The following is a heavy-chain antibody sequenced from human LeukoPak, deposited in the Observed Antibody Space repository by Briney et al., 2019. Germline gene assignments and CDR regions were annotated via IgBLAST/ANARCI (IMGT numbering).Heavy chain of an antibody. Sequence: WETLSLTCTVSGGSISSSSYYWGWIRQPPGKGLEWIGSIYYSGSTYYNPSLKSRVTISVDTSKNQFSLKLSSVTAADTAVYYCARGNPALDAFDIWGQGTMVTVSS. CDR1: GGSISSSSYY. CDR3: ARGNPALDAFDI. D-gene: IGHD1-14*01. CDR2: IYYSGST. V-gene: IGHV4-39*07. J-gene: IGHJ3*02.